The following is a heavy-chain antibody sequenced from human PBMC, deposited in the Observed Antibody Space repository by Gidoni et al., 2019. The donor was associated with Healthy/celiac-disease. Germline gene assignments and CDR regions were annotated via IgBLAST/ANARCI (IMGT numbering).Heavy chain of an antibody. CDR3: AKDTRRDGYIVDYYYGMDV. Sequence: RLSCAASGFTFDDYAMHWVRQAPGKGLEWVSGISWNSGSIGYADSVKGRFTISRDNAKNSLYLQMNSLRAEDTALYYCAKDTRRDGYIVDYYYGMDVWGQGTTVTVSS. D-gene: IGHD2-15*01. V-gene: IGHV3-9*01. CDR2: ISWNSGSI. CDR1: GFTFDDYA. J-gene: IGHJ6*02.